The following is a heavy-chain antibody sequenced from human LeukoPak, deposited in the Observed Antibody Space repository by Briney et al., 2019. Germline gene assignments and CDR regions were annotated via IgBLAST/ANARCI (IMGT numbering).Heavy chain of an antibody. V-gene: IGHV3-74*03. CDR1: GFTFSTYS. CDR3: VRAYQYGYPT. Sequence: PPGGSLRLSCAASGFTFSTYSMHWVRQTPGKGLVWVSRIYIDGSGTSYADSVRGRFSISRDNAKNTLYLQMNSLRADDTAVYYCVRAYQYGYPTWGQGTPVTVSS. D-gene: IGHD5-18*01. J-gene: IGHJ5*02. CDR2: IYIDGSGT.